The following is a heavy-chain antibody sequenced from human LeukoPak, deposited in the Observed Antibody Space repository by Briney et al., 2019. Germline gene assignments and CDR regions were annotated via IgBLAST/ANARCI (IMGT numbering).Heavy chain of an antibody. CDR3: AKFLPTHIVVANYYFDY. CDR1: GFTFSSYA. V-gene: IGHV3-23*01. J-gene: IGHJ4*02. D-gene: IGHD2-21*01. CDR2: ISGSGGST. Sequence: GGSLRLSCAASGFTFSSYAMSWVRQAPGKGLEWVSAISGSGGSTYYADSVKGRFTISRDNFKNTLYLQMNSLRAEDTAVYYCAKFLPTHIVVANYYFDYCGQGTLVTVSS.